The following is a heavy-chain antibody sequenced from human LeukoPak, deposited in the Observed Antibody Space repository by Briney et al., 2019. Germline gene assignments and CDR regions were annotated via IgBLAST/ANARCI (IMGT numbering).Heavy chain of an antibody. CDR1: GGTFSSYA. CDR2: IIPIFGTA. J-gene: IGHJ4*02. Sequence: SVKVSCKASGGTFSSYAISWVRQAPGQGLEWMGGIIPIFGTANYAQKFQGRVTITADESTSTAYMELSSLRSEDTAVYYCARGYSIAAPSCDYWGQGTLVTVSS. V-gene: IGHV1-69*13. CDR3: ARGYSIAAPSCDY. D-gene: IGHD6-13*01.